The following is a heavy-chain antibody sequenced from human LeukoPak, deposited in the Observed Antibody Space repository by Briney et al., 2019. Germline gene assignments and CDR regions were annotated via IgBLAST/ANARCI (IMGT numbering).Heavy chain of an antibody. CDR1: GGSISSYY. Sequence: PSETLSLTCTVSGGSISSYYGSWIRQPPGKGLECSGYIYYSGSTNYNPSLKSRVPISVDTSKNQFYLKLSSVTAADTAVYYCARSPRWLQFAFDIWGQGTXXTVSS. CDR2: IYYSGST. J-gene: IGHJ3*02. CDR3: ARSPRWLQFAFDI. D-gene: IGHD5-24*01. V-gene: IGHV4-59*01.